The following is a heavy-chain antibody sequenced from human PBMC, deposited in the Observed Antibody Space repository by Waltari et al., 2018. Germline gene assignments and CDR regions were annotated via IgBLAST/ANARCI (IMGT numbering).Heavy chain of an antibody. J-gene: IGHJ4*02. CDR2: INTDGSIT. Sequence: EVQLVESGGGLVQPGGSLRLSCAASGFTFSTHWMHWVRQAPGKGLVSVSQINTDGSITSYADSGRGRFTISRDNAKNTLFLQMNSLRAEDTAVYYCVLFSSSFLGDCWGQGTLVTFSS. D-gene: IGHD6-13*01. CDR3: VLFSSSFLGDC. CDR1: GFTFSTHW. V-gene: IGHV3-74*01.